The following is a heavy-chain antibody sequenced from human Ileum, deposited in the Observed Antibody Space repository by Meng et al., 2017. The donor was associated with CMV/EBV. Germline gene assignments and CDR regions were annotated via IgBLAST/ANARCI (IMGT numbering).Heavy chain of an antibody. D-gene: IGHD3-16*02. CDR3: ARDRQGEDYVWGSYRDGFDY. CDR2: ISYDGSNK. J-gene: IGHJ4*02. V-gene: IGHV3-30*04. CDR1: GFTFSSYA. Sequence: GGSLRLSCAASGFTFSSYAMHWVRQAPGKGLEWVAVISYDGSNKYYADSVKGRFTISRDNSKNTLYLQMNSLRAEDTAVYYCARDRQGEDYVWGSYRDGFDYWGQGTLVTVSS.